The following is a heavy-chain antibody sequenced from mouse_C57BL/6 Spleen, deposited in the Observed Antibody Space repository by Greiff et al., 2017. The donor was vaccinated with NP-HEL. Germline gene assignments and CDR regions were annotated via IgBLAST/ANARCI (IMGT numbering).Heavy chain of an antibody. V-gene: IGHV2-5*01. Sequence: VQLQESGPGLVQPSQSLSITCTVSGFSLTSYGVHWVRQSPGKGLEWLGVIWRGGSTDYNAAFMSRLSITKDNSKSQVFFKMNSLQADDTAIYYCATSYYYGSGGYFDVWGTGTTVTVSS. J-gene: IGHJ1*03. D-gene: IGHD1-1*01. CDR1: GFSLTSYG. CDR2: IWRGGST. CDR3: ATSYYYGSGGYFDV.